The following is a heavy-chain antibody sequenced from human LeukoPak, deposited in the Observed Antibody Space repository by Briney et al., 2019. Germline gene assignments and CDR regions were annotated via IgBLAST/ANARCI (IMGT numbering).Heavy chain of an antibody. Sequence: PGGSLRLSCAASGFSLNTYSMNWVRQAPGKGLEWVSYISSSSTTIYHADSVKGRFTISRDNAKNSVYLQMNSLRAEDTAVYYCARANGDWTYYYYYYMDVWGKGTTVTVSS. CDR1: GFSLNTYS. CDR2: ISSSSTTI. V-gene: IGHV3-48*04. J-gene: IGHJ6*03. D-gene: IGHD4-17*01. CDR3: ARANGDWTYYYYYYMDV.